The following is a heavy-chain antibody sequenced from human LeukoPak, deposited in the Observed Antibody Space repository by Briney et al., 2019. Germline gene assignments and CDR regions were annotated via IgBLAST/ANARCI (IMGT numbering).Heavy chain of an antibody. Sequence: PGGSLRLSCAASGFTFSSYAMHWVRQAPGKGLEWVSTINDNGANTHYADSVKGRFTISRDSSKNTLFLQMNSLRADDTARYYCTKGDGGWYPIDSWGQGTLIIVSS. CDR1: GFTFSSYA. D-gene: IGHD6-19*01. V-gene: IGHV3-23*01. CDR3: TKGDGGWYPIDS. J-gene: IGHJ4*02. CDR2: INDNGANT.